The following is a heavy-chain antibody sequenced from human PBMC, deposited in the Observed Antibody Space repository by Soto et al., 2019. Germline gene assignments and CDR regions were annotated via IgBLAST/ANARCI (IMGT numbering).Heavy chain of an antibody. Sequence: QITLKESGPTLVKSTQTLTLTCTFSGFSLSTSEVGVGWVRQPPGKALEWLALIYWDNDKRYSPSLKSRLTITKDTAKSQVVLTMTNMDPMDTATYYCAHRRSGSFFGSWGQGILVTVSS. V-gene: IGHV2-5*02. CDR2: IYWDNDK. D-gene: IGHD1-26*01. CDR3: AHRRSGSFFGS. J-gene: IGHJ4*02. CDR1: GFSLSTSEVG.